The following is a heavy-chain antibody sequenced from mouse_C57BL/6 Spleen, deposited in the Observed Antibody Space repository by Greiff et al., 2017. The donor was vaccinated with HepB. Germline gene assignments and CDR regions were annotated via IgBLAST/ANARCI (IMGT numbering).Heavy chain of an antibody. Sequence: DVKLVESGGGLVQPGGSLKLSCAASGFTFSDYYMYWVRQTPEKRLEWVAYISNGGGSTYYPDTVKGRFTISRDNAKNTLYLQMSRLKSEDTAMYYGARVYYGSSYWYFDVWGTGTTVTVSS. J-gene: IGHJ1*03. CDR3: ARVYYGSSYWYFDV. CDR2: ISNGGGST. V-gene: IGHV5-12*01. CDR1: GFTFSDYY. D-gene: IGHD1-1*01.